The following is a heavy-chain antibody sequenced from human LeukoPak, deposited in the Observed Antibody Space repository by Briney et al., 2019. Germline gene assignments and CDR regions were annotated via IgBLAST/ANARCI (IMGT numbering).Heavy chain of an antibody. CDR2: IHYRGST. CDR3: ARGAYGGLMTY. J-gene: IGHJ4*02. V-gene: IGHV4-59*01. CDR1: GGSIRSYY. D-gene: IGHD4-23*01. Sequence: PSETLSLTCTVSGGSIRSYYWSWIRQPPGKGLEWIGYIHYRGSTNYNPSLKSRVTISVDTSKNQFSLKLSSVTAADTAVYYRARGAYGGLMTYWGQGTLVTVSS.